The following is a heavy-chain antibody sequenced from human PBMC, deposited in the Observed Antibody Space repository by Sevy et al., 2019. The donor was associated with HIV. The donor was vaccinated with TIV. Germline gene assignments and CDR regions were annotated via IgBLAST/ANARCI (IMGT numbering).Heavy chain of an antibody. J-gene: IGHJ5*02. Sequence: SETLSLTCNVSGGSISSSRHYWGWIRQSPGKSLEWIGRRFYSGGAYYHPSLQSRVTMSVDTSKNQFSLNVNSVTAADTAVYYCARHPLGNWFDLWGQGILVTVSS. D-gene: IGHD3-16*01. V-gene: IGHV4-39*01. CDR1: GGSISSSRHY. CDR2: RFYSGGA. CDR3: ARHPLGNWFDL.